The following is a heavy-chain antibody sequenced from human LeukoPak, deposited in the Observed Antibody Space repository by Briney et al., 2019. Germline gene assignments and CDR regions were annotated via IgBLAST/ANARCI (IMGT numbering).Heavy chain of an antibody. D-gene: IGHD5-18*01. J-gene: IGHJ4*02. CDR1: GFTFKAYW. CDR3: ARLSYTYGKNFDY. V-gene: IGHV3-7*01. CDR2: IQQDGSEK. Sequence: GGSLRLSCEASGFTFKAYWMSWVRQAPGTGLEWVANIQQDGSEKNYVDSVKGRFTISRDNARNSLYLEMNILRAEDTAVYYCARLSYTYGKNFDYWGQGTLVTVSS.